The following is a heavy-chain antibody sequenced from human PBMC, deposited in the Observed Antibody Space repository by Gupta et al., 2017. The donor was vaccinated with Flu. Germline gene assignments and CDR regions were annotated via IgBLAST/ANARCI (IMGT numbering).Heavy chain of an antibody. CDR2: IYPSDSDT. D-gene: IGHD2-8*01. V-gene: IGHV5-51*03. CDR3: AKAGTNGYGIDP. CDR1: GYRFTSYW. J-gene: IGHJ4*02. Sequence: EVQLVQSGAEVKKPGESLKISCQASGYRFTSYWIGWARQMPGKGLEWMGIIYPSDSDTKYSPSFRGQVTISVDKSIRTAYLQWNSLKASDTAMYYCAKAGTNGYGIDPWGQGTLVTVSS.